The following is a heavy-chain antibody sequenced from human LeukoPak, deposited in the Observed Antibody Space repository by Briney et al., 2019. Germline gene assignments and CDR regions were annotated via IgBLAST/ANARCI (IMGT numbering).Heavy chain of an antibody. J-gene: IGHJ4*02. D-gene: IGHD5-24*01. CDR1: GDSISSGDYS. Sequence: SETLSLTCAVSGDSISSGDYSWSWIRQPPGKGLEWIGYISHSGSTYYSPSLKSRVTISVNRSKNQFSLNLRSVTAADTAVYYCARFDGYKSGDFYFDSWGQGTLVTVSS. CDR2: ISHSGST. CDR3: ARFDGYKSGDFYFDS. V-gene: IGHV4-30-2*01.